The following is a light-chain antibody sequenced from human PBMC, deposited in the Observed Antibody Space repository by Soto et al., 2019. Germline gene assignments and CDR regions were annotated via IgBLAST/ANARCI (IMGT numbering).Light chain of an antibody. CDR3: QQYYTSTLT. CDR2: WAS. CDR1: QSVLYSSNSKNY. J-gene: IGKJ1*01. V-gene: IGKV4-1*01. Sequence: DIVMTQSPDSLAVSLGERATINCKSSQSVLYSSNSKNYLNWYQQTPGQPPKLLIYWASTRESGVPDRFSGSGSGTDFTLTICSLQAEDVAVYYCQQYYTSTLTFGQGTKVEIK.